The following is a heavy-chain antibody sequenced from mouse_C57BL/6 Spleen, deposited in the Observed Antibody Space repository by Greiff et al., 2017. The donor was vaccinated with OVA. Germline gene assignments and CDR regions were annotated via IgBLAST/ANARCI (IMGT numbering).Heavy chain of an antibody. CDR3: ATYYSNRSRYFDV. CDR1: GFTFSDYG. V-gene: IGHV5-17*01. J-gene: IGHJ1*03. CDR2: ISSGSSTI. Sequence: EVKLMESGGGLVKPGGSLKLSCAASGFTFSDYGMHWVRQAPEKGLEWVAYISSGSSTIYYADTVKGRFTISRDNAKNTLFLQMTSLRSEDTAMYYCATYYSNRSRYFDVWGTGTTVTVSS. D-gene: IGHD2-5*01.